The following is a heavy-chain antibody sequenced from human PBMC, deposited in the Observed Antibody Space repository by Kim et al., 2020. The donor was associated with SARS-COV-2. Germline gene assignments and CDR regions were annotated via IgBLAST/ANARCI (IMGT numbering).Heavy chain of an antibody. J-gene: IGHJ4*02. V-gene: IGHV3-33*06. CDR3: AKLKDYDSSGYDFDY. Sequence: DSVKGRFTISRDNSKNTLYLQMNSLRAEDTAVYYCAKLKDYDSSGYDFDYWGQGTLVTVSS. D-gene: IGHD3-22*01.